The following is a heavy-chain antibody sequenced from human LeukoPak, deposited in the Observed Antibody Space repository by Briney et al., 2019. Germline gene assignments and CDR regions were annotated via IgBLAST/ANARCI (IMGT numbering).Heavy chain of an antibody. J-gene: IGHJ6*02. V-gene: IGHV1-46*01. Sequence: ASVKVSCKASGYTFTSYYMHWVRQAPGQGLEWMGIINPSGGSTSYAQKFQGRVTMTRDTSTSTVYMELSSLRSEDTAVYYCARDRSPLPRIVVVTTSGNYYYGMDVWGQGTTVTVSS. CDR1: GYTFTSYY. CDR2: INPSGGST. D-gene: IGHD3-22*01. CDR3: ARDRSPLPRIVVVTTSGNYYYGMDV.